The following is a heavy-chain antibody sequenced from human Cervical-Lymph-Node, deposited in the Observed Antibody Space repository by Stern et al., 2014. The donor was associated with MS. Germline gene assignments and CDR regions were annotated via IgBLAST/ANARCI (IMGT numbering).Heavy chain of an antibody. J-gene: IGHJ4*02. V-gene: IGHV3-66*01. Sequence: EMQLVESGGGLVQPGGSLRLSCAASGFDVNANYVSWVRQAPGKGLEWLSILYRGGRTFYADSVEGRFITSRDDARNTVYLQLTNLRAEDTAVYYCALTRMGPLDSWGQGTLVSVSS. CDR3: ALTRMGPLDS. CDR1: GFDVNANY. D-gene: IGHD1/OR15-1a*01. CDR2: LYRGGRT.